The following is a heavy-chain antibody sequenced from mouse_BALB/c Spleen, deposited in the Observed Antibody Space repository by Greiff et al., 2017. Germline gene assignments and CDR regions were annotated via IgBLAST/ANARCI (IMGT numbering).Heavy chain of an antibody. V-gene: IGHV3-2*02. Sequence: VQLKESGPGLVKPSQSLSLTCTVTGYSITSDYAWNWIRQFPGNKLEWMGYISYSGSTSYNPSLKSRISITRDTSKNQFFLQLNSVTTEDTATYYCARTDYDVGYAMDYWGQGTSVTVSS. CDR3: ARTDYDVGYAMDY. D-gene: IGHD2-4*01. CDR2: ISYSGST. CDR1: GYSITSDYA. J-gene: IGHJ4*01.